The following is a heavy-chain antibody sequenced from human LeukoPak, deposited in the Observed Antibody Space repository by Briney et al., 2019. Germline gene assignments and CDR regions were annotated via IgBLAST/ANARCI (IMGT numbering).Heavy chain of an antibody. V-gene: IGHV4-59*12. Sequence: SETLSLTCTVSGGSISPYYWSWIRQTPGKGLEWIGYILYSGTTTNYNPSLKSRVTISVDTSKNQFSLKLSSVTAADTAVYYCAREATVVVAPMVLWGQGSLVTVSS. J-gene: IGHJ4*02. CDR1: GGSISPYY. CDR2: ILYSGTT. D-gene: IGHD2-15*01. CDR3: AREATVVVAPMVL.